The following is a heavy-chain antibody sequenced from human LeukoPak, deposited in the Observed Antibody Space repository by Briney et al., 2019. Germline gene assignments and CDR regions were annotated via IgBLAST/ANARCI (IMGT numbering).Heavy chain of an antibody. CDR1: GGSISSGGYY. V-gene: IGHV4-30-2*01. CDR2: IYHSGST. J-gene: IGHJ4*02. CDR3: ARDGLGAAADY. D-gene: IGHD6-13*01. Sequence: SQTLSLTCTVSGGSISSGGYYWSWIRQPPGKGLEWIGYIYHSGSTYYNPSLKSRVTISVDTSKNQFSLKLSSVTAADTAVYYCARDGLGAAADYWGQGTLVTVSS.